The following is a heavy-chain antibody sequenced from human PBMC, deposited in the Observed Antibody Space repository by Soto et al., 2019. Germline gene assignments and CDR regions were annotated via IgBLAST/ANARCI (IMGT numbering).Heavy chain of an antibody. CDR3: AKDRVLRFLEWSTPRSGLDY. J-gene: IGHJ4*02. V-gene: IGHV3-23*01. CDR1: GFTFSSYA. CDR2: ISGSGGST. Sequence: EVQQLESGGGLVQPGGSLRLSCAASGFTFSSYAMSWVRQAPGKGLEWVSAISGSGGSTYYADSVKGRFTISRDNSKNTLYLQMNSLRAEDTAVYYCAKDRVLRFLEWSTPRSGLDYWGQGTLVTVSS. D-gene: IGHD3-3*01.